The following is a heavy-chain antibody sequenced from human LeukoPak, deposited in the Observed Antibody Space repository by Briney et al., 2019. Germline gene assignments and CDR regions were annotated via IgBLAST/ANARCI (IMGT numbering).Heavy chain of an antibody. J-gene: IGHJ5*02. CDR1: GGSISSRSYY. V-gene: IGHV4-39*07. Sequence: PSETLSLTCTVSGGSISSRSYYWGWIRQPPGKGLEWIGSIYYSGSTYYNPSLKSRVTISTDTSKNQFSLKLSSVTAADTAVYYCARGHGSGSYEEEGNWFDPWGQGTLVTVSS. D-gene: IGHD3-10*01. CDR2: IYYSGST. CDR3: ARGHGSGSYEEEGNWFDP.